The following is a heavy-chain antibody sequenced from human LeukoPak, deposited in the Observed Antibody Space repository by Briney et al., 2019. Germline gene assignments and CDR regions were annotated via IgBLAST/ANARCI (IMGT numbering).Heavy chain of an antibody. CDR3: VKLSSSWYDRGLYYYYGMDV. J-gene: IGHJ6*04. V-gene: IGHV3-64D*06. D-gene: IGHD6-13*01. CDR1: GFTFGDYA. Sequence: GGSLRLSCTASGFTFGDYAMSWVRQAPGKGLEYVSAISSNGGSTYYADSVKGRFTISRDNSKNTLYLQMSSLRAEDTAVYYCVKLSSSWYDRGLYYYYGMDVWGKGTTVTVSS. CDR2: ISSNGGST.